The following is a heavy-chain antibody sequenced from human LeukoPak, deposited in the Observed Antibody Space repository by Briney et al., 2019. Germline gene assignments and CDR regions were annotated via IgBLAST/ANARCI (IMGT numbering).Heavy chain of an antibody. CDR1: GDSISRSTYY. CDR3: AGSSGTGTFSY. Sequence: SETLSLTCTVSGDSISRSTYYWAWIRQPPGKGLEWIGSVYYGRSPYFNPSLESRATIPVDTSKNHFSLKMSSVTAADTAVYYCAGSSGTGTFSYWGQGSLVIVSS. CDR2: VYYGRSP. J-gene: IGHJ4*02. D-gene: IGHD6-25*01. V-gene: IGHV4-39*02.